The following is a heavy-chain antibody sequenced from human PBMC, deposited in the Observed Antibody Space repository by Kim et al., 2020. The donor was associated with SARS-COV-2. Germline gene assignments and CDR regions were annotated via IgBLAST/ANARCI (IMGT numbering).Heavy chain of an antibody. V-gene: IGHV1-69*13. CDR3: ARDWGYYGSGSSAGQSAFDI. D-gene: IGHD3-10*01. CDR1: GGTFSSYA. J-gene: IGHJ3*02. Sequence: SVKVSYKASGGTFSSYAISWVRQAPGQGLEWMGGIIPIFGTANYAQKFQGRVTITADESTSTAYMELSSLRSEDTAVYYCARDWGYYGSGSSAGQSAFDIWGQGTMVTVSS. CDR2: IIPIFGTA.